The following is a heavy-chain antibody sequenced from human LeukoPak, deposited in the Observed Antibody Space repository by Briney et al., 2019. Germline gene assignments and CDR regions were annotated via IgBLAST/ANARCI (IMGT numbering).Heavy chain of an antibody. CDR1: GYTFTVYY. V-gene: IGHV1-2*02. D-gene: IGHD3-10*01. Sequence: ASVTVSFKASGYTFTVYYMHWVRQAPGQGLEWVGCINPNSGGTNYSRKFQGRVTITRDTSISTAYMELSRLRSDDKAVYYCARADKLLWFGELLVSLYYYGMDVWGQGTTVTVS. CDR2: INPNSGGT. J-gene: IGHJ6*02. CDR3: ARADKLLWFGELLVSLYYYGMDV.